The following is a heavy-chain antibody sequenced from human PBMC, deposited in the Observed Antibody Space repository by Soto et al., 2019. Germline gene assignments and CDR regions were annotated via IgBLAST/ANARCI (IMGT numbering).Heavy chain of an antibody. J-gene: IGHJ4*02. Sequence: GPVKVSCKASGYTFTSYGISWVRQAPGQGLEWMGWISAYNGNTNYAQKLQGRVTMTTDTSTSTAYMELRSLRSDDTAVYYCARGNTIFGVVIQVDYWGQGTLVTVSS. V-gene: IGHV1-18*01. CDR1: GYTFTSYG. CDR2: ISAYNGNT. CDR3: ARGNTIFGVVIQVDY. D-gene: IGHD3-3*01.